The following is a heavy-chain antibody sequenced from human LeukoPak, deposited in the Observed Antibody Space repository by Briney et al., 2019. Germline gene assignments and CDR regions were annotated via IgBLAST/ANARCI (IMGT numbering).Heavy chain of an antibody. Sequence: GGSLRLSCAPSGLTFSRYGMRWVPQAPGKGVEWVAVISYGGSNKHYADSVKGRFTISRDNSKNTLYLQMNSLRAEDTAVYYCANSVEYFDWLQSTPIGYWGQGTLVTVSS. CDR2: ISYGGSNK. CDR1: GLTFSRYG. V-gene: IGHV3-30*18. CDR3: ANSVEYFDWLQSTPIGY. D-gene: IGHD3-9*01. J-gene: IGHJ4*02.